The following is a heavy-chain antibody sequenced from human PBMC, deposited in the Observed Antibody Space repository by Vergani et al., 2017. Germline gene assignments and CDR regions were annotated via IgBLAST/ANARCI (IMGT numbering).Heavy chain of an antibody. V-gene: IGHV3-11*01. CDR2: ISSSGSTI. Sequence: QVQLVESGGGLVKPGGSLRLSCAASGFTFSDYYMSWIRQAPGKGLEWVSYISSSGSTIYYADSVKGRFTISRDNAKNSLYLQMNSLRAEDTAVYYCAREVERSSSSPQWGYYYYYMDVWGKGTTVTVSS. CDR3: AREVERSSSSPQWGYYYYYMDV. J-gene: IGHJ6*03. CDR1: GFTFSDYY. D-gene: IGHD6-6*01.